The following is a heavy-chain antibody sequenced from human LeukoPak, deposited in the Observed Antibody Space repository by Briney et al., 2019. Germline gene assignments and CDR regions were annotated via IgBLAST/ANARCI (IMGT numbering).Heavy chain of an antibody. CDR1: GYTFTGYY. V-gene: IGHV1-2*02. J-gene: IGHJ6*03. D-gene: IGHD4-17*01. CDR3: ARFTGDFHYMDV. CDR2: INPNSGGT. Sequence: ASVKVCCKASGYTFTGYYMHWVRQAPGQGLEWMGWINPNSGGTDYAQKFQGRVTMTRDMSISTAYMELTRLTSDDTAVYYCARFTGDFHYMDVWGKGTTVTVSS.